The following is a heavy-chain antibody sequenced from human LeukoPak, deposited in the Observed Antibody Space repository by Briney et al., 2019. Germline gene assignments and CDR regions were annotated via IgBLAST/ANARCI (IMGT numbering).Heavy chain of an antibody. V-gene: IGHV1-2*02. D-gene: IGHD3-3*01. CDR2: INPNSSGT. J-gene: IGHJ4*02. CDR1: GYTFTGYY. Sequence: ASVKVSCKASGYTFTGYYMHWVRQAPGQGLEWMGWINPNSSGTNYAQKFQGRVTMTRDTSISTAYMELSRLRSDDTAVYYCAREGDTYYDFWSGYPGEYYFDYWGQGTLVTVSS. CDR3: AREGDTYYDFWSGYPGEYYFDY.